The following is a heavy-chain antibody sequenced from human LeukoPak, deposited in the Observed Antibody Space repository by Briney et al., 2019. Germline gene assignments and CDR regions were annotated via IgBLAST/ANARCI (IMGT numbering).Heavy chain of an antibody. J-gene: IGHJ4*02. CDR3: AKTTTGYSSGRFPGWPVDY. Sequence: IYATGSTNFNPSLKSRVTMSVDTSKSQFSLNLSSVTAADTAVYYCAKTTTGYSSGRFPGWPVDYWGQGTLVTVSS. V-gene: IGHV4-4*07. CDR2: IYATGST. D-gene: IGHD6-19*01.